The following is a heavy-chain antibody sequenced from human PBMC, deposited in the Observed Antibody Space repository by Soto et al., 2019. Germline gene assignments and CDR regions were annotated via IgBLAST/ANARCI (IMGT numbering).Heavy chain of an antibody. V-gene: IGHV1-2*04. CDR3: ARGPYIAAAGNDY. CDR2: INPNSGGT. CDR1: GYTFTGYY. Sequence: ASVKVSCKASGYTFTGYYMHWVRQAPGQGLEWMGWINPNSGGTNYAQKFQGWVTMTRDTSISTAYMELSRLRSDDTAVYYCARGPYIAAAGNDYWGQGTLVTVSS. D-gene: IGHD6-13*01. J-gene: IGHJ4*02.